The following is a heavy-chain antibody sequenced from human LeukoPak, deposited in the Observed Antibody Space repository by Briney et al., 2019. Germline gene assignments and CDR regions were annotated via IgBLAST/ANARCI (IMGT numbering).Heavy chain of an antibody. CDR1: GYSISSGYY. J-gene: IGHJ4*02. CDR2: IYHDGNT. CDR3: ARFFRTVWELPYY. V-gene: IGHV4-38-2*02. D-gene: IGHD1-26*01. Sequence: SETLSLTCSVSGYSISSGYYWGCIRPPPGKGLEWIGNIYHDGNTYYNPSLKSRVTISVDTSKNQFSLRLSSVTAADTAVYYCARFFRTVWELPYYWGPGTLVTVSS.